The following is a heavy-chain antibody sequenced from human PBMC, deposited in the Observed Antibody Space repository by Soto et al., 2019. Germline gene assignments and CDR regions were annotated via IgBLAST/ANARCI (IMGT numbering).Heavy chain of an antibody. CDR1: GDSISSYY. CDR2: IYYSGST. Sequence: SETLSLTCTVSGDSISSYYWSWIRQPPGKGLEWIGYIYYSGSTNYNPSLKSRVTISVDTSKNQFSLKLSSVTAADTAVYYCARDHGVYYGSGRGGAFDIWGQGTMVTVSS. J-gene: IGHJ3*02. CDR3: ARDHGVYYGSGRGGAFDI. D-gene: IGHD3-10*01. V-gene: IGHV4-59*01.